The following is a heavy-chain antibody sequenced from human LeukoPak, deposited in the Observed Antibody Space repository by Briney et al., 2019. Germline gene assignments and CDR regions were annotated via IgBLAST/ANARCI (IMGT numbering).Heavy chain of an antibody. D-gene: IGHD2-15*01. CDR2: IYSGGST. Sequence: GGSLRLSCAASGFTFSSYSMNWVRQAPGKGLEWVSVIYSGGSTYYADSVKGRFTISRDNSKNTLYLQMNSLRAEDTAVYYCARDRGYCSGGSCYPYYFGSWGQGTLVTVSS. J-gene: IGHJ4*01. V-gene: IGHV3-53*01. CDR3: ARDRGYCSGGSCYPYYFGS. CDR1: GFTFSSYS.